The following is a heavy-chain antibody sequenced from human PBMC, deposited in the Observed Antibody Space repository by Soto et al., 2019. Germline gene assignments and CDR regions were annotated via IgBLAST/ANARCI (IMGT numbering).Heavy chain of an antibody. V-gene: IGHV1-18*01. CDR1: GYSFTTYV. J-gene: IGHJ4*02. CDR3: ARTEGRSTRGDY. D-gene: IGHD2-8*01. CDR2: ISTYNGDT. Sequence: ASVKVSCKASGYSFTTYVVTWVRQAPGQGLEWMGWISTYNGDTRVAQQHQGRVTLTTDTSTNAAHMELRSLRSDDTAIYYCARTEGRSTRGDYWGQGTLVTVSS.